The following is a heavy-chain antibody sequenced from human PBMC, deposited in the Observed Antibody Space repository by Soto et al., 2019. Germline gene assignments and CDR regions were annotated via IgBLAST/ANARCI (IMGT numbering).Heavy chain of an antibody. CDR1: GYTFTSYY. V-gene: IGHV1-46*01. CDR2: INPSGGST. J-gene: IGHJ6*02. Sequence: ASVKVSCKASGYTFTSYYMHWVRQAPGQGLEWMGIINPSGGSTSYAQKFQGRVTMTRDTSTSTVYIELSSLRSQDTAVYYCARDEPMGLVLPLLWFGDPPSYGTDVWGQGTTVTVSS. D-gene: IGHD3-10*01. CDR3: ARDEPMGLVLPLLWFGDPPSYGTDV.